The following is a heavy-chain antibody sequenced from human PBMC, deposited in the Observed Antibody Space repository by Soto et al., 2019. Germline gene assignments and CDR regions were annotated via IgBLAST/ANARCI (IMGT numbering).Heavy chain of an antibody. D-gene: IGHD6-6*01. V-gene: IGHV1-69*13. Sequence: VASGKVSCKASGGTFSSYAISWVRQAPGQGLEWMGGIIPIFGTANYAQKFQGRVTITADESTSTAYMELSSLRSEDTAVYYCARVNIEYSSSPEEYYFDYWGQGTLVTVSS. J-gene: IGHJ4*02. CDR1: GGTFSSYA. CDR3: ARVNIEYSSSPEEYYFDY. CDR2: IIPIFGTA.